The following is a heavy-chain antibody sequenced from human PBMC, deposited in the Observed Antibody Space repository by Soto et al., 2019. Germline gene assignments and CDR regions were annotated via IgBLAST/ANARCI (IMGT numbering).Heavy chain of an antibody. CDR2: ISSSSSTI. Sequence: EVQLVESGGGLVQPGGSLRLSCAASGFTFSSYSMNWVRQAPGKGLEWVSYISSSSSTIYYADSVKGRLTISRDNAKNSLYLQMNSLRDEDTAVYYCASVVVVPAAILRYYYYGMDVWGQGTTVTVSS. CDR1: GFTFSSYS. J-gene: IGHJ6*02. V-gene: IGHV3-48*02. CDR3: ASVVVVPAAILRYYYYGMDV. D-gene: IGHD2-2*01.